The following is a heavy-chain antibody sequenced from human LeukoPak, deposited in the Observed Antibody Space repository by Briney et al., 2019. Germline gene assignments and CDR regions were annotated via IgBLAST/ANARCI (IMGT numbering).Heavy chain of an antibody. V-gene: IGHV3-53*01. CDR3: ARGNLRGGYTLGATSGAYYFDY. CDR2: IYSGGGT. Sequence: GGPLRLSCAASGFTVSSNFMIWVRQAPGKGLECVSFIYSGGGTYYADSVKGRFTISRDNSKNTLYLQMNSLRADDTAVYYCARGNLRGGYTLGATSGAYYFDYWGQGTLVAVSS. J-gene: IGHJ4*02. D-gene: IGHD1-26*01. CDR1: GFTVSSNF.